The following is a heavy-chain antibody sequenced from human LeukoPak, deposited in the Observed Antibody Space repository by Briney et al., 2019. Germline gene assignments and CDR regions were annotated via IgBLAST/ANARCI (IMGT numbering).Heavy chain of an antibody. CDR2: SHPINSDT. V-gene: IGHV5-51*01. CDR1: GFNFTAYW. Sequence: GESLKISCKGSGFNFTAYWIAWVRQMPGKGLEWMGISHPINSDTKYSPSFQGQVTISADKSSSTAYLQWNSLKASDTAMYYCARHPYYYDSSGNYGWFDSWGQGTLVTVSS. J-gene: IGHJ5*01. CDR3: ARHPYYYDSSGNYGWFDS. D-gene: IGHD3-22*01.